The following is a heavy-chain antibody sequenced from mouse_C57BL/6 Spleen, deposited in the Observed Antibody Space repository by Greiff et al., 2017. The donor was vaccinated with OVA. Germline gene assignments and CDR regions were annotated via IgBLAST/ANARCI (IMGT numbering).Heavy chain of an antibody. CDR1: GFTFSNYW. Sequence: EVMLVESGGGLVHTRCSMKLSCVASGFTFSNYWMNWVRQSPEKGLEWVAQIRLKSDNYATHYAESVKGRFTISRDDSKSSVYLQMNNLRAEDTGIYYCTAYYYGSSYFYFDYWGQGTTLTVSS. V-gene: IGHV6-3*01. CDR3: TAYYYGSSYFYFDY. CDR2: IRLKSDNYAT. D-gene: IGHD1-1*01. J-gene: IGHJ2*01.